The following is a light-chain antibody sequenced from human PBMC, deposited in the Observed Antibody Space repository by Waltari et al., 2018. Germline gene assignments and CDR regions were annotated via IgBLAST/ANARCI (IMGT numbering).Light chain of an antibody. J-gene: IGKJ4*01. CDR3: QQRSNWPFT. CDR1: QSVSSD. CDR2: DAS. V-gene: IGKV3-11*01. Sequence: EIVLTQSPATLSLSPGERATLSCRASQSVSSDLAWFLQKPGQAPRLLIYDASDRATGIPARFRGSGAGTDFTLTISSLEPEDFAVYYCQQRSNWPFTFGGGTKVEIK.